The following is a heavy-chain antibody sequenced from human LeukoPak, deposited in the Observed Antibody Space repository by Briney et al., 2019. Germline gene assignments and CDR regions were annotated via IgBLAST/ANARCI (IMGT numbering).Heavy chain of an antibody. CDR1: GFTFTSSA. CDR2: IVVGSGNT. CDR3: AASELEGGPNSAFDI. Sequence: SVKVSCKASGFTFTSSAMQWVRQARGQRLEWIGWIVVGSGNTNYAQKFQERVTITRDMSTSTAYMELSSLRSEDTAVYYCAASELEGGPNSAFDIWGQGTMVTVSS. D-gene: IGHD1-26*01. J-gene: IGHJ3*02. V-gene: IGHV1-58*02.